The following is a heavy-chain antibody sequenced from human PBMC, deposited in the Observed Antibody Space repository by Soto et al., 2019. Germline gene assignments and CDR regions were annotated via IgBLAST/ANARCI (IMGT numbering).Heavy chain of an antibody. CDR1: VFTFSTYW. D-gene: IGHD2-15*01. V-gene: IGHV3-74*01. CDR2: INDIGTCR. Sequence: GGSLRLSCAAPVFTFSTYWMHLVRQSPGKGLVWVARINDIGTCRIYADSVKGRFTISRDNSRNTVLLQMNSLRAEDTAVYYCASLFRISPRYFDLWGRGTMVTVSS. CDR3: ASLFRISPRYFDL. J-gene: IGHJ2*01.